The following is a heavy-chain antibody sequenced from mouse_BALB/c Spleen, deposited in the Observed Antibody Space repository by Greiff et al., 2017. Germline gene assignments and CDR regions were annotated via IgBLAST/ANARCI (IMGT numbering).Heavy chain of an antibody. CDR3: ARHTQDGYYVWCAD. Sequence: QVQLKESGPDLVAPSQSLSITCTVSGFSLTSYGVHWVRQPPGKGLEWLVVIWSDGSTTYNSALKSRLSISKDNSKSQVFLKMNSLQTDDTAMYYCARHTQDGYYVWCADWGQGTLVTVSA. CDR1: GFSLTSYG. D-gene: IGHD2-3*01. V-gene: IGHV2-6-2*01. J-gene: IGHJ3*01. CDR2: IWSDGST.